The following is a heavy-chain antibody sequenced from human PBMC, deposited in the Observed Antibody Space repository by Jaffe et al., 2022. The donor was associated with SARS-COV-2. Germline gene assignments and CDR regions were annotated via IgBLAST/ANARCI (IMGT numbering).Heavy chain of an antibody. D-gene: IGHD2-15*01. CDR1: GFTFSSYW. Sequence: EVQLVESGGGLVQPGGSLRLSCAASGFTFSSYWMSWVRQAPGKGLEWVANVKQDGSEEYYVDSVKGRFTISRDNAKNSLYLQVNSLRAEDTAVYYCATSRGWRDAFDIWGQGTMVTVSS. CDR2: VKQDGSEE. CDR3: ATSRGWRDAFDI. J-gene: IGHJ3*02. V-gene: IGHV3-7*01.